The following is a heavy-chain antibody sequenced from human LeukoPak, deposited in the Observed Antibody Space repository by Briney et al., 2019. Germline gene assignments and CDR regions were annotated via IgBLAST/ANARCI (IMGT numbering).Heavy chain of an antibody. CDR1: GFTFSSYG. CDR2: IWYDGSNK. Sequence: HSGGSLRLSCAASGFTFSSYGMHWVRQAPGKGLEWVAVIWYDGSNKYYADSVKGRFTISRDNSKNTLYLQMNSLRAEDTAVYYCARDFNPADTAMVVFDYWGQGTLVTVSS. V-gene: IGHV3-33*01. J-gene: IGHJ4*02. CDR3: ARDFNPADTAMVVFDY. D-gene: IGHD5-18*01.